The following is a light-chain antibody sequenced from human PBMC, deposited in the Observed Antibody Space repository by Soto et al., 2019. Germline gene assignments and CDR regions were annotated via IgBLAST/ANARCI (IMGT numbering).Light chain of an antibody. CDR3: QQYGSSPLYT. CDR1: QSVSTY. J-gene: IGKJ2*01. V-gene: IGKV3-20*01. CDR2: GAS. Sequence: EIVLTQSPGTLSLSPGERATLSCRASQSVSTYLSWYQQKPGQAPRLLIYGASSRATGIPDRFSGSGSGTDFTLTISRLEPEDFAVYYCQQYGSSPLYTFGQGTQLEIK.